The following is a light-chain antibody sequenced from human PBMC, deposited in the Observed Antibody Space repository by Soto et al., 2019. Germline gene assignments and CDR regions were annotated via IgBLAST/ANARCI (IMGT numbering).Light chain of an antibody. CDR1: QSVNNIY. CDR3: QQFGSLPYT. J-gene: IGKJ2*01. Sequence: EIVLTQSPGTLSLSPGERATLYCRASQSVNNIYLAWYQQKPGQAPRLLINGSSRRATGIPDRFSGSGSGTDFTLTVSRLEPEDFAVYYCQQFGSLPYTFGQGTKVDI. V-gene: IGKV3-20*01. CDR2: GSS.